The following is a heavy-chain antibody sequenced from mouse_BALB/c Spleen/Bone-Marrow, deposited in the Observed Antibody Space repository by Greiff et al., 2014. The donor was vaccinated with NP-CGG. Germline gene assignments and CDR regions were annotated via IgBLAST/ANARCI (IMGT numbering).Heavy chain of an antibody. J-gene: IGHJ4*01. CDR3: ARENYRYFYAMDY. D-gene: IGHD2-14*01. CDR2: INSNGGST. CDR1: GFTFSNYG. V-gene: IGHV5-6-3*01. Sequence: DVMLVESGGGLVQPGGSLKLSCAASGFTFSNYGMSWVRQTPDKRLGLVATINSNGGSTYYPDSVKGRFTISRDNAKNTLYLQMSSLKSEHTAMYYCARENYRYFYAMDYWGQGTSVTVSS.